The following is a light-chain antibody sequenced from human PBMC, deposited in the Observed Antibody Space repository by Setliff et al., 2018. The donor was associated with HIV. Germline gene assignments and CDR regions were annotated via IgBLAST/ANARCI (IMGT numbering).Light chain of an antibody. CDR3: CSNTGSNTYV. Sequence: QSVLTQPASVSGSPGQSITISCTGTSSDIGRYNLVSWYQQYPGKPPKLMIYQASKRPSGVSNRFSGSKSGNTASLTISGLQAEDEADYYCCSNTGSNTYVFGTGTKATVL. J-gene: IGLJ1*01. CDR2: QAS. V-gene: IGLV2-23*01. CDR1: SSDIGRYNL.